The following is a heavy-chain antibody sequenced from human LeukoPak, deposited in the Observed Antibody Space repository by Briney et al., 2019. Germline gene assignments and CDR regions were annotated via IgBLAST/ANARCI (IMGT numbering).Heavy chain of an antibody. V-gene: IGHV1-46*01. D-gene: IGHD5-18*01. CDR3: ARGIQIWTQDPPLLGWFDP. CDR1: GYTFTSYY. Sequence: GASVKVPCRASGYTFTSYYIHWVRQAPGQGLEWMGVISPSAGSTGYAQKFQGRVTMTKDTSTSTVYMELSSLRFEDTAVYYCARGIQIWTQDPPLLGWFDPWGQGTLVTVSS. CDR2: ISPSAGST. J-gene: IGHJ5*02.